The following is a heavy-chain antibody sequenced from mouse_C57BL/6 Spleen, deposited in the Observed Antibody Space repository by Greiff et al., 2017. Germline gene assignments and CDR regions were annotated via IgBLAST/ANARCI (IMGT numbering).Heavy chain of an antibody. CDR1: GYTFTSYW. Sequence: QVHVKQPGAELVKPGASVKVSCKASGYTFTSYWIHWVKQRPGQGLEWIGRIYPADSGTNYNQKFKGKATLTVDKSSSTAYMQLSSLTSEDSAVYYGAMVATVVGGFAYWGQGTLLTVSS. CDR2: IYPADSGT. V-gene: IGHV1-74*01. J-gene: IGHJ2*01. D-gene: IGHD1-1*01. CDR3: AMVATVVGGFAY.